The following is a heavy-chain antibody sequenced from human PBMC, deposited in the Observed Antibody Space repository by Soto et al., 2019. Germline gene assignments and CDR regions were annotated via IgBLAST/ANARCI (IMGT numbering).Heavy chain of an antibody. CDR2: ISYSGGT. CDR3: ARGSYSYGHGSFDY. Sequence: QVQLQESGPGLVKPSQTLSLTCTVSGGSISSGDYSWNWIRQPPGKGLEWIGYISYSGGTYYNPSLKSRVTISLDTSKNQFSLKLSSVTAADTAVYYCARGSYSYGHGSFDYWGQGTLVTVSS. J-gene: IGHJ4*02. V-gene: IGHV4-30-4*01. CDR1: GGSISSGDYS. D-gene: IGHD5-18*01.